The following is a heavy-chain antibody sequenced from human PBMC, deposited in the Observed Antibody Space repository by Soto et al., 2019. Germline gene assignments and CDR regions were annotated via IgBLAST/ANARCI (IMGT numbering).Heavy chain of an antibody. CDR3: AREVGAIWPYYYYYGMDV. CDR2: INSDGSST. D-gene: IGHD1-26*01. J-gene: IGHJ6*02. CDR1: GFTFSSYW. Sequence: GGSLRLSCAASGFTFSSYWMHWVRQAPGKGLVWVSRINSDGSSTSYADSVKGRFTISRDNAKNTLYLQMNSLRAEDTAVYYCAREVGAIWPYYYYYGMDVWGQGTTVTVSS. V-gene: IGHV3-74*01.